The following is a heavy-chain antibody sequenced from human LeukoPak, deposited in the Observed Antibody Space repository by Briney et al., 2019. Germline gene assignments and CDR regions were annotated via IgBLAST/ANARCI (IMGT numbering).Heavy chain of an antibody. CDR2: INHSGST. D-gene: IGHD3-9*01. Sequence: SETLSLTCAVYGGSFSCYYWSWIRQPPGKGLEWIGEINHSGSTNYNPSLKSRATISVDTSKNQFSLKLSSVTAADTAVYYCAKRRGLLRYFDWLLTSGFDYWGQGTLVTVSS. CDR3: AKRRGLLRYFDWLLTSGFDY. V-gene: IGHV4-34*01. J-gene: IGHJ4*02. CDR1: GGSFSCYY.